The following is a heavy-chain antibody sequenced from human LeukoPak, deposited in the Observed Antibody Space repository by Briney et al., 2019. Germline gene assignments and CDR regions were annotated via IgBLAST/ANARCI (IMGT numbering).Heavy chain of an antibody. CDR1: GFTFSTYA. CDR2: IKSKTDGGTT. J-gene: IGHJ5*02. Sequence: GGSLRLSCAASGFTFSTYAMSWVRQAPGKGLEWVGRIKSKTDGGTTDYAAPVKGRFTISRDDSKNTLYLQMNSLKTEDTAVYYCTTEPYYDFWSGYPWGQGTLVTVSS. D-gene: IGHD3-3*01. CDR3: TTEPYYDFWSGYP. V-gene: IGHV3-15*01.